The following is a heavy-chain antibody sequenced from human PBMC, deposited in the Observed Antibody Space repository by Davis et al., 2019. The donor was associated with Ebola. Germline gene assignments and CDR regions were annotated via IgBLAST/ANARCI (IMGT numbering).Heavy chain of an antibody. D-gene: IGHD6-6*01. CDR3: TAAIAARLPDY. CDR1: GYTFTSYA. V-gene: IGHV1-8*02. J-gene: IGHJ4*02. CDR2: MNPISGNT. Sequence: ASVKVSCKASGYTFTSYAINWVRQAAGHGLEWMGWMNPISGNTGYAQKFQGRVTMTRNTSISTAYMELSSLRSEDTAVYCCTAAIAARLPDYWGQGTLVTVSS.